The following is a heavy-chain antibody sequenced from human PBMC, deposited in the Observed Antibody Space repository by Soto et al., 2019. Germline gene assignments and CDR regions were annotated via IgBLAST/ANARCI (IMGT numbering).Heavy chain of an antibody. V-gene: IGHV4-34*01. Sequence: SETLSLTCAVYGGSFSGYYWSWIRQPPGKGLEWIGEIYHSGSTNYNPSLKSRVTISVDKSKNQFSLKLSSVTAADTAVYYCARGGNGSYYGRMDVWGQGTTVTVSS. CDR2: IYHSGST. D-gene: IGHD1-26*01. J-gene: IGHJ6*02. CDR1: GGSFSGYY. CDR3: ARGGNGSYYGRMDV.